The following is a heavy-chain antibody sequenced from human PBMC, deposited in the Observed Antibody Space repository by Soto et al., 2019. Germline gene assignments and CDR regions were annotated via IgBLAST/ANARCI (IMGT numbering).Heavy chain of an antibody. D-gene: IGHD2-15*01. V-gene: IGHV1-18*01. Sequence: QVQLVQSGAEVKKPGASVKVSCKASGYTFTSYGISWVRQAPGQGLEWMGWISAYNGNTNYAQKLQGRVTMTTDTATSTAYMERRSLRSDDTAVYYCARDRPGGMVAASTGEDWFDPWGQGTLVTVSS. CDR3: ARDRPGGMVAASTGEDWFDP. CDR1: GYTFTSYG. J-gene: IGHJ5*02. CDR2: ISAYNGNT.